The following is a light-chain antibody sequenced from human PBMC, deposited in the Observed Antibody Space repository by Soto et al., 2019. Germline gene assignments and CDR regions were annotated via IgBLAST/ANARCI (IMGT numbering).Light chain of an antibody. J-gene: IGLJ2*01. CDR1: SSDVGGYNY. V-gene: IGLV2-14*01. CDR3: RSYTSSLTLV. CDR2: EVT. Sequence: QSALTQPASVSGSPGQSITISCTGTSSDVGGYNYVSWYQQHPGKAPKLMIYEVTNRPSGISNRFSGSKSGNTASLTISGLQAADEADYYCRSYTSSLTLVFGGGTHLTVL.